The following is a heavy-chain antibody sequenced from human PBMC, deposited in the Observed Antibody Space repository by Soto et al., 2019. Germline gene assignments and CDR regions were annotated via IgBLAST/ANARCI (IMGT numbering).Heavy chain of an antibody. CDR3: ARETRGYGYGNRPPYYYYGMDV. CDR1: GCSSSSGGYY. CDR2: IYYSGST. V-gene: IGHV4-31*02. J-gene: IGHJ6*02. D-gene: IGHD5-18*01. Sequence: PSETHCLTWPFSGCSSSSGGYYWSWNRQHPGKGLEWIGYIYYSGSTYYNPSLKSRVTISVDTSKNQFSLKLSSVTAADTAVYYCARETRGYGYGNRPPYYYYGMDVWGQGTTVTVSS.